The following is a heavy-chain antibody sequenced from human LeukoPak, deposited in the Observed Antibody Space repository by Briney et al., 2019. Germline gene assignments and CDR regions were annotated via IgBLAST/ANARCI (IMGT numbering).Heavy chain of an antibody. J-gene: IGHJ4*02. CDR2: TYYRSKWYN. D-gene: IGHD2-15*01. Sequence: SQTLSLTRAISGDSLSSNSAAWNWIRQSPSRGLEWLGRTYYRSKWYNKSAVSVKSQIPINPDTSKNQFSLQLNSVTPDDTAVYYCARGLRYCSGGSCYDFDYWGQGTLVTVSS. V-gene: IGHV6-1*01. CDR1: GDSLSSNSAA. CDR3: ARGLRYCSGGSCYDFDY.